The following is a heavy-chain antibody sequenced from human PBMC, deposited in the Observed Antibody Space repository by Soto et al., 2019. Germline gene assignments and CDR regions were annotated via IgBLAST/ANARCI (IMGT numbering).Heavy chain of an antibody. CDR3: ASPLKWSGYYIAFDY. V-gene: IGHV1-69*13. D-gene: IGHD3-3*01. CDR1: GATFSSFA. J-gene: IGHJ4*02. CDR2: IIPIFDTI. Sequence: SGQVCCKASGATFSSFAFSWVRESPGQGLEWMGVIIPIFDTIKFAQKFQGRVTFTADESTGTAYMELSSLTSEDTAVYYCASPLKWSGYYIAFDYWGQGTLVTVSS.